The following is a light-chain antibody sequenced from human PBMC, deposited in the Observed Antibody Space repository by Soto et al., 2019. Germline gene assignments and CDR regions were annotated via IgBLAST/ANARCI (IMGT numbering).Light chain of an antibody. CDR3: QVWDSSSDQLWV. J-gene: IGLJ3*02. Sequence: SYELTQPPSVSVAPGKTARITCGGNKIGSKSVHWYQQKPGQAPVLVIYYDSDRPSGIPERFSGSNSGNTATLTISRVEAGDEADYYCQVWDSSSDQLWVVGGGTKLTVL. CDR2: YDS. V-gene: IGLV3-21*04. CDR1: KIGSKS.